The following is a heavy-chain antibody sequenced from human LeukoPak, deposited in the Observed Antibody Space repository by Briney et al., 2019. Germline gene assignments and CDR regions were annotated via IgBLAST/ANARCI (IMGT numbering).Heavy chain of an antibody. CDR1: GGSLSSSSYY. D-gene: IGHD2-2*01. J-gene: IGHJ4*02. Sequence: SETLSLTCTVSGGSLSSSSYYWGWMRQPPGKGLEWFGSIYYSGSTYYNPSLKSRVTISVDTSKNQFSLKLSSVTAADTAVYYCARLIVVVPAAMVHRYFDYWGQGTLVTVSS. CDR2: IYYSGST. V-gene: IGHV4-39*01. CDR3: ARLIVVVPAAMVHRYFDY.